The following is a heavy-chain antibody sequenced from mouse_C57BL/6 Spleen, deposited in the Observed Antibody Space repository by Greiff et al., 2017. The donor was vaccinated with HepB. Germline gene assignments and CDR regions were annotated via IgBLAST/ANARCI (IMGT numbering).Heavy chain of an antibody. CDR3: ARRRWGLLQWDY. V-gene: IGHV1-26*01. J-gene: IGHJ2*01. D-gene: IGHD2-3*01. CDR2: INPNNGGT. CDR1: GYTFTDYY. Sequence: EVQLQQSGPELVKPGASVKISCKASGYTFTDYYMNWVKQSHGKSLEWIGDINPNNGGTSYNQKFKGKATLTVDKSSSTAYMELRSLTSEDSAVYYCARRRWGLLQWDYWGQGTTLTVSS.